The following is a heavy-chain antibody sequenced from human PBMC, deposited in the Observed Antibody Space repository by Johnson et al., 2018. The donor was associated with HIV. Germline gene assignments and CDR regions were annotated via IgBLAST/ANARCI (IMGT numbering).Heavy chain of an antibody. CDR3: ARDSDKWELRPGAFDI. CDR1: GFTFSDHW. V-gene: IGHV3-74*01. Sequence: VQLVESGGGLVQPGGSLRLSCGASGFTFSDHWMQWVRQAPGKGLVWVSRINGDGSRLTYADSVKGRFTIARDNSKNTRYLQMNSLRAEDTAVYYCARDSDKWELRPGAFDIWGQGTMVTVSS. CDR2: INGDGSRL. J-gene: IGHJ3*02. D-gene: IGHD1-26*01.